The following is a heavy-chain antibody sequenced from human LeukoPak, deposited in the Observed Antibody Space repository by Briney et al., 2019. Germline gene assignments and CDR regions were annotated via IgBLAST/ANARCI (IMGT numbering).Heavy chain of an antibody. D-gene: IGHD2-2*01. V-gene: IGHV1-18*01. CDR2: ISTYNGKT. J-gene: IGHJ4*02. CDR3: ARVQVLIVPAAINY. Sequence: ASVKVSCRASGYTFTTYGITWVRQAPGQGLEWLGWISTYNGKTNYAKKLQGRVTMTTDTSTSTAYMELRTLRSDDTAVYFCARVQVLIVPAAINYWGQGTLVTVSS. CDR1: GYTFTTYG.